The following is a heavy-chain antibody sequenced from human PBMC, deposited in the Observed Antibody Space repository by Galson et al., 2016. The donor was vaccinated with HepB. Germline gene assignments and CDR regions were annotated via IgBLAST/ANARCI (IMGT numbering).Heavy chain of an antibody. V-gene: IGHV3-30*18. CDR2: ISYDGSNK. Sequence: SLRLSCAASGFTFSSYDMHWVRQAPGKGLEWVAVISYDGSNKYFVDSVKGRFTISRDNFKNTLYLQMNSLRAEDTAVYYCAKDGPLPYRHYSYGMDVWGQGTTVTVSS. CDR1: GFTFSSYD. CDR3: AKDGPLPYRHYSYGMDV. D-gene: IGHD1-26*01. J-gene: IGHJ6*02.